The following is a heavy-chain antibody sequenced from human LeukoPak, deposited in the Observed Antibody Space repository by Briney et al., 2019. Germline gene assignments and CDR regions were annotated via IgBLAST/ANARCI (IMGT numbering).Heavy chain of an antibody. CDR3: ARSAHCSSTSCYLDY. V-gene: IGHV1-2*02. Sequence: SVKVSCKASGYTFTDYYIHWVRQAPGQGLEWMGWVSPNSGGTNYAQKFQGRVTITADESTSTAYMELSSLRSEDTAVYYCARSAHCSSTSCYLDYCGQGTLVTVSS. CDR2: VSPNSGGT. CDR1: GYTFTDYY. D-gene: IGHD2-2*01. J-gene: IGHJ4*02.